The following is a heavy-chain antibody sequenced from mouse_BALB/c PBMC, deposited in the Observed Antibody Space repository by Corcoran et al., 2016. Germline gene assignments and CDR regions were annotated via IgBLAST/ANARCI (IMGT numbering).Heavy chain of an antibody. Sequence: EVQLQQSGAELVKPGASVKLSCTASGFNIKDTYMHWVQQRPEQGLEWIGRIDPANGNTKYDPKFQGKATITADTSSNTAYLQLSSLTSEDTAVYYGARWDWYFDVWGAGTTVTVSS. CDR3: ARWDWYFDV. CDR1: GFNIKDTY. J-gene: IGHJ1*01. CDR2: IDPANGNT. V-gene: IGHV14-3*02.